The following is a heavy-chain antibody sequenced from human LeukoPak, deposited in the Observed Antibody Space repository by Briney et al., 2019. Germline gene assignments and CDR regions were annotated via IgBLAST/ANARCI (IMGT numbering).Heavy chain of an antibody. CDR2: IYYSGST. CDR1: GGSISSSSYY. D-gene: IGHD3-22*01. CDR3: ARLQYSSDSSGYYYSHALDI. J-gene: IGHJ3*02. V-gene: IGHV4-39*01. Sequence: SETLSLTCTVSGGSISSSSYYWGWIRQPPGKGLEWIGSIYYSGSTYYNPSLKSRVTISVDTSKNQFSLKLSSVTAADTAVYYCARLQYSSDSSGYYYSHALDIWGQGTIVTVSS.